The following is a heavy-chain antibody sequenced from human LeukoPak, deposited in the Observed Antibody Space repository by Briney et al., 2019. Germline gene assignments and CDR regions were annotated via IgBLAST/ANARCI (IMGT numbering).Heavy chain of an antibody. CDR1: GYTFTDYY. CDR2: INPNDGDT. V-gene: IGHV1-2*02. Sequence: ASVKVSCTASGYTFTDYYMHWVRQAPGQGFEWMGWINPNDGDTNYAQKFQGRVTMTRDTSISTAHMEGSRLRSDDTAVYYCARANFLYCSSTTCLFDYWGQGTLVTVSS. CDR3: ARANFLYCSSTTCLFDY. J-gene: IGHJ4*02. D-gene: IGHD2-2*01.